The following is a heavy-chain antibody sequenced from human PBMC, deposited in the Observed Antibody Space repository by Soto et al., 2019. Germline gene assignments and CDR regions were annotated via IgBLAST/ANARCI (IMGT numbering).Heavy chain of an antibody. CDR1: GYTFTNNW. Sequence: PGESLKISCKGSGYTFTNNWVGGVRQMPGKGLEWMGIIYPGDSDTRYSPSFQGQVTISVDKSIATAYLQWSSLKASDTAMYYCARSSEYHYGSGQHYGLDVWGPGTTLTV. CDR3: ARSSEYHYGSGQHYGLDV. D-gene: IGHD3-10*01. J-gene: IGHJ6*02. CDR2: IYPGDSDT. V-gene: IGHV5-51*01.